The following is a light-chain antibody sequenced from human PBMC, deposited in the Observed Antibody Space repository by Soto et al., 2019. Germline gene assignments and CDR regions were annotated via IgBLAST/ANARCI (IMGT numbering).Light chain of an antibody. V-gene: IGKV3-11*01. J-gene: IGKJ1*01. Sequence: ELVLTQSPATLSLSPGERATLSCRASQSVSSYLAWYQQKPGQAPRLLIYDASNRATGIPARFSGSGSGTDFTLTISSLEPEDFAVYYGQQYNKWPPRTFGQGTKVDIK. CDR2: DAS. CDR1: QSVSSY. CDR3: QQYNKWPPRT.